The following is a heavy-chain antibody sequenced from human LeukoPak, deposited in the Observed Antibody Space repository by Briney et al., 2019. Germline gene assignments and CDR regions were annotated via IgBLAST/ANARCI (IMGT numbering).Heavy chain of an antibody. CDR3: ARDQRGYSYGSFDY. CDR2: IYYSGST. V-gene: IGHV4-59*02. D-gene: IGHD5-18*01. CDR1: GGSVDTFY. J-gene: IGHJ4*02. Sequence: SETLSLTCSVSGGSVDTFYWTWIRQPPGKGLEWIGYIYYSGSTNYNPSLKGRVTISVDTSKNQFSLKLSSVTAADTAVYYCARDQRGYSYGSFDYWGQGTLVTVSS.